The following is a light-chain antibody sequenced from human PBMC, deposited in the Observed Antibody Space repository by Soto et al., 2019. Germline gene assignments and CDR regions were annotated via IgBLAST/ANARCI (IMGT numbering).Light chain of an antibody. CDR3: QQYGSSPPRT. Sequence: ESVLTQSPGTLSLSPGERATLSCRASQSVSSSYLAWYQQKPGQAPRLXIYGASTRATDVPDRFSGSGSGADLTLTISRLEPEDFAVYYCQQYGSSPPRTFGQGTKVDI. CDR1: QSVSSSY. V-gene: IGKV3-20*01. CDR2: GAS. J-gene: IGKJ1*01.